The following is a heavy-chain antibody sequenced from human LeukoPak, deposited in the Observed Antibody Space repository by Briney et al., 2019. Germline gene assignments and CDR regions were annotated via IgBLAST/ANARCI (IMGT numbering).Heavy chain of an antibody. D-gene: IGHD3-10*01. Sequence: PGWSLRLSCAASGFTFSDYYMSWIRQAPGKGLEWVSYISSSGSTIYYADSVKGRFTISRDNAKNSLYLQMNSLRAEDTAVYYCARGKKGGSGSYYYYYYYMDVWGKGTTVTVSS. CDR3: ARGKKGGSGSYYYYYYYMDV. V-gene: IGHV3-11*01. J-gene: IGHJ6*03. CDR1: GFTFSDYY. CDR2: ISSSGSTI.